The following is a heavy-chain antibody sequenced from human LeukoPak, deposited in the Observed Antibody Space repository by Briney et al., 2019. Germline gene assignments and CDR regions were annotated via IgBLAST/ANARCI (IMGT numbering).Heavy chain of an antibody. CDR3: AKEGSGSYPFDY. CDR1: GFTFSKYG. CDR2: IWHDETRT. J-gene: IGHJ4*02. Sequence: QPGRSLRLSCATSGFTFSKYGMHWVRQAPGKGLEWVAVIWHDETRTHYADSVKGRFTISRDNSKNTLYLQMNSLRAEDTAVYYCAKEGSGSYPFDYWGQGTLVTVSS. D-gene: IGHD1-26*01. V-gene: IGHV3-33*06.